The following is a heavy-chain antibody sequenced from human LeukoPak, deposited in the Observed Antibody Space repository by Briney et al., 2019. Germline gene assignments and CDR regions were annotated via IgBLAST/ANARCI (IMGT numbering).Heavy chain of an antibody. V-gene: IGHV3-21*01. Sequence: PGGSLRLSCAASGFTFSSYSMNWVRQAPGKGLEWVSSISSSSSYIYYADSVKGRFTISRDNAKNSLYLQMNSLRAEDTAVYYCARDRVYSSSWYMVGSAFDIWGQGTMVTVSS. CDR3: ARDRVYSSSWYMVGSAFDI. D-gene: IGHD6-13*01. CDR2: ISSSSSYI. CDR1: GFTFSSYS. J-gene: IGHJ3*02.